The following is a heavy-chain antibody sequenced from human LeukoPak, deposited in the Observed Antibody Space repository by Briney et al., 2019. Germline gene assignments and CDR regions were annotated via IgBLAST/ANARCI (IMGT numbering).Heavy chain of an antibody. CDR2: ITISSNYI. V-gene: IGHV3-21*01. CDR3: TRDGHGDGFLTGYSYFGMDV. CDR1: GFSLRTYS. D-gene: IGHD3-9*01. Sequence: GGSLRLSCDASGFSLRTYSMNWVRQAPGKGLEWVSSITISSNYIYYADSVKGRFTISRDNAKNSLYLQMNDLRVEDTALYFCTRDGHGDGFLTGYSYFGMDVRGQGTTVTVSS. J-gene: IGHJ6*02.